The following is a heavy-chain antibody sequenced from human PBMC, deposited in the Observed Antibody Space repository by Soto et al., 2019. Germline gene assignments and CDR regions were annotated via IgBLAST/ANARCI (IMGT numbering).Heavy chain of an antibody. CDR3: ARDPTTGLDS. CDR2: INDDGTDT. J-gene: IGHJ4*02. CDR1: GFTFSDYW. D-gene: IGHD4-17*01. V-gene: IGHV3-74*01. Sequence: EVHLVESGGDLVQPGGSLRLSCAASGFTFSDYWMHWVRHAPGKGLVWCSLINDDGTDTTYADSVKGRFTISRDNAKNTVYLQRNTLRVEDTAVYYCARDPTTGLDSWGQGTLVTV.